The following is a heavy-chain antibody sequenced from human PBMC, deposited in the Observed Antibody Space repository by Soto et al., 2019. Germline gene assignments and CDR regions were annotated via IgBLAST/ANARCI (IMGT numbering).Heavy chain of an antibody. Sequence: QVQLVQSGAEVKKPGSSVKVSCKASGGTFSSYAISRVRQAPGQGLEWMGGIIPIFGTANYAQKFQGRVTITADESTSTAYMELSSLRSEDTAVYYCASGGYYDSSGPLYYYGMDVWGQGTTVTVSS. CDR1: GGTFSSYA. D-gene: IGHD3-22*01. V-gene: IGHV1-69*01. CDR3: ASGGYYDSSGPLYYYGMDV. J-gene: IGHJ6*02. CDR2: IIPIFGTA.